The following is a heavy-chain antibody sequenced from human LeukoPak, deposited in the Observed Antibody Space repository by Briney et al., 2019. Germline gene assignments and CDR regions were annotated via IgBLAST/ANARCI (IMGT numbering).Heavy chain of an antibody. CDR1: GGSISSSSYY. V-gene: IGHV4-39*07. J-gene: IGHJ6*03. D-gene: IGHD5-12*01. CDR3: ARRKGQYSGYDWEPYYYYYMDV. CDR2: IYYSGST. Sequence: SETLSLTCTVSGGSISSSSYYWGWIRQPPGKGLEWIGSIYYSGSTYYNPSLKSRVTISVDTSKNQFSLKLSSVTAADTAVYYCARRKGQYSGYDWEPYYYYYMDVWGKGTTVTISS.